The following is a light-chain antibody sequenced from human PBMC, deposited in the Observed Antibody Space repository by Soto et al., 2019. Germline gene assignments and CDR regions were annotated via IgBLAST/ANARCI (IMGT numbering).Light chain of an antibody. J-gene: IGKJ5*01. CDR1: QNIWRL. CDR3: EQAGSFAIT. V-gene: IGKV1-12*01. CDR2: DAS. Sequence: DIQMTQSPSSVSASVGERVTITCRASQNIWRLLAWYQQKPGKAPELLIYDASSLQSGVPPRFSGSGSGTDFTLTISSLQPEDFATYYCEQAGSFAITFGQGTRLEIK.